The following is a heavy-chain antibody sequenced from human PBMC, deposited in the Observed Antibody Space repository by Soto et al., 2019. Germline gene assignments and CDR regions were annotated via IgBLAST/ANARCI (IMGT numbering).Heavy chain of an antibody. CDR3: ASEAARVDCTKGVCYTEDFDY. D-gene: IGHD2-8*01. J-gene: IGHJ4*02. CDR2: ISSSGSTI. V-gene: IGHV3-48*03. Sequence: PGGSLRLSCAASGFTLSSYEMNCVRQAPGKGLEWVSYISSSGSTIYYADSVKGRFTISRDNAPNSLYLQMNSLRAEDTAVYYCASEAARVDCTKGVCYTEDFDYWGQVTRVTVSS. CDR1: GFTLSSYE.